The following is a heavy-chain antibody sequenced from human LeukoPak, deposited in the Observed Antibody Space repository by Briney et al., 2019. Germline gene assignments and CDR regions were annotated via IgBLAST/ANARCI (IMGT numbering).Heavy chain of an antibody. CDR1: GFSLRDYS. Sequence: GGSLRLSCAASGFSLRDYSIHWVRQAPGKALEWVPYISDSAMTIHYADSVKGRFTISRDNAKNSLFPQMNSLRDEDTAVYYCTRDLLTGDLDEVFDIWGQGTMVTVSS. CDR2: ISDSAMTI. J-gene: IGHJ3*02. D-gene: IGHD3-9*01. CDR3: TRDLLTGDLDEVFDI. V-gene: IGHV3-48*02.